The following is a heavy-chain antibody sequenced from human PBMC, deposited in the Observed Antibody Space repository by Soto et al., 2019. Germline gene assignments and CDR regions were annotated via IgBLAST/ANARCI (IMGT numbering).Heavy chain of an antibody. CDR3: ARAHYDILTRYSLNWLDP. J-gene: IGHJ5*02. CDR2: INAGNGNT. D-gene: IGHD3-9*01. Sequence: QVQLVQSGAEVKKPGASVKVSCKASGYTFTSYAMHWVRQAPGQRLEWMGWINAGNGNTKYSQKCQGRVTITRDTSASTAYMELSSLRSEDTAVYYCARAHYDILTRYSLNWLDPWGQGTMVTVSS. CDR1: GYTFTSYA. V-gene: IGHV1-3*01.